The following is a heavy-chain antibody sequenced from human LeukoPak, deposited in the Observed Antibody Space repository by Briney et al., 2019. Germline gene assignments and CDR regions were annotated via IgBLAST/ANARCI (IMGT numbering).Heavy chain of an antibody. CDR1: GGSITSIHYY. CDR2: IYYFGST. Sequence: SETLYLTCTVSGGSITSIHYYWGWIRQPPGKGLEWIGNIYYFGSTYYNPSLRSRVTISVDTSKNQFSLKLSSVTAADTALYYCARMTCGGGTCWWFDPWGQGTLVTVSS. D-gene: IGHD2-15*01. V-gene: IGHV4-39*01. CDR3: ARMTCGGGTCWWFDP. J-gene: IGHJ5*02.